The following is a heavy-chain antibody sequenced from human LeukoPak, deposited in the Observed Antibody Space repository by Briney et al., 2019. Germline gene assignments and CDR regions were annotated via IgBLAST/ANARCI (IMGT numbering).Heavy chain of an antibody. Sequence: PSETLSLTCAVYGGSFSGYYWSWIRQPPGKGLEWIGEINHSGSTNYNPSLKSRVTISVDTSKNQFSLKLSSVTAADTAVYYCARDHYDILTGYQNAFDIWGQGTMVTVSS. D-gene: IGHD3-9*01. V-gene: IGHV4-34*01. CDR2: INHSGST. CDR1: GGSFSGYY. J-gene: IGHJ3*02. CDR3: ARDHYDILTGYQNAFDI.